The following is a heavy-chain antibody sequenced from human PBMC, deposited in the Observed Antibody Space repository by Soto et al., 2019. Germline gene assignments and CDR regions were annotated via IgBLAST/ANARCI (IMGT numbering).Heavy chain of an antibody. V-gene: IGHV3-30*18. D-gene: IGHD2-15*01. CDR1: GFTFSHYA. J-gene: IGHJ4*02. CDR2: MSYDGSNE. Sequence: QMQLVESGGGVVQPGRSLRLSCAASGFTFSHYAMHWVRQAPGKGLEWVALMSYDGSNEYYAASVKGRSTISRDNSQNMLYLHTNRLRSADTARYYCAKYGSHNSDYWGQGNLVTVSS. CDR3: AKYGSHNSDY.